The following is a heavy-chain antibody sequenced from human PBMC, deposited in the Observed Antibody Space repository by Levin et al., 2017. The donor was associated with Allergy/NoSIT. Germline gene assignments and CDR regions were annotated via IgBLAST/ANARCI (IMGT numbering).Heavy chain of an antibody. Sequence: PGGSLRLSCAASGFTFSSYAMHWVRQAPGKGLEWVAVISYDGSNKYYADSVKGRFTISRDNSKNTLYLQMNSLRAEDTAVYYCARVGSGSYVTPFDYWGQGTLVTVSS. CDR3: ARVGSGSYVTPFDY. CDR2: ISYDGSNK. J-gene: IGHJ4*02. V-gene: IGHV3-30-3*01. D-gene: IGHD1-26*01. CDR1: GFTFSSYA.